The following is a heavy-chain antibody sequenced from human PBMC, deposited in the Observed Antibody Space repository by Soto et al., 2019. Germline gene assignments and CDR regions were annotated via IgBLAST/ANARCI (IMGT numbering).Heavy chain of an antibody. CDR3: ARSSLYDSSGYKRYYFDY. CDR2: IIPIFGTA. V-gene: IGHV1-69*01. Sequence: QVQLVQSGAEVKKPGSSVKVSCKASGGTFSSYAISWVRQAPGQGLEWMGGIIPIFGTANYAQKFQGRVTITADESTNTAYMELSSLRSEDTAVYYCARSSLYDSSGYKRYYFDYWGQGTLVTVSS. D-gene: IGHD3-22*01. J-gene: IGHJ4*02. CDR1: GGTFSSYA.